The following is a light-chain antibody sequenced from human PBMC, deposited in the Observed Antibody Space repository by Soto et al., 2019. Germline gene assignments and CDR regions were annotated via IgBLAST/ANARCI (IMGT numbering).Light chain of an antibody. V-gene: IGKV1-9*01. Sequence: DVQLTQSPTFLSASLGDRVTITCRASQYISSHLAWYQQIPGKGPKLLIYAASTLQSGVPSRFSGSGSGTDFTLAISSLQPEDFATYYCQQVNGYPHTFGQGTKLEIK. CDR3: QQVNGYPHT. CDR1: QYISSH. CDR2: AAS. J-gene: IGKJ2*01.